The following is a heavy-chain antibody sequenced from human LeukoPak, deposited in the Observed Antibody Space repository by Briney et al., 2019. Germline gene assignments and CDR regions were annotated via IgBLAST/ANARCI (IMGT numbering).Heavy chain of an antibody. J-gene: IGHJ6*04. D-gene: IGHD3-10*02. CDR2: IYSDGTT. V-gene: IGHV3-53*01. CDR3: AELGITMIGGV. Sequence: GGSLRLSCAASGFSVSSNYMSWVRQTPGEGLEWVSVIYSDGTTYYEDSVKGRFTISRDNAKNSLYLQMNSLRAEDTAVYYCAELGITMIGGVWGKGTTVTISS. CDR1: GFSVSSNY.